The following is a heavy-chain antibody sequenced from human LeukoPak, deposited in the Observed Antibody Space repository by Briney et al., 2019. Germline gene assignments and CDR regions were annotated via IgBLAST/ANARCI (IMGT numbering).Heavy chain of an antibody. CDR2: ISNSDGNT. CDR3: ARGTMVRGVIPNWFDP. J-gene: IGHJ5*02. V-gene: IGHV3-23*01. D-gene: IGHD3-10*01. CDR1: GFTFSSYA. Sequence: GGSLRLSCAASGFTFSSYAMSWVRQAPGKGLEWVSIISNSDGNTYYADSVKGRFTISRDNSKNTLYLQMNSLRAEDTAVYYCARGTMVRGVIPNWFDPWGQGTLVTVSS.